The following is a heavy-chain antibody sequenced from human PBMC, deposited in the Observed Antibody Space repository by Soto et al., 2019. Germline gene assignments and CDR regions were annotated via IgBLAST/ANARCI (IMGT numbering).Heavy chain of an antibody. CDR2: IRRKANSYTT. CDR3: AMLGGWSGGSSGMDV. V-gene: IGHV3-72*01. D-gene: IGHD6-19*01. Sequence: EVQLVESGGGLVQPGGSLRLSCAASGLIFSDYHMDWVRQAPGKGLEWVGRIRRKANSYTTEYDASVKGRFTIARDDSKNSMYVKMNSLKSEDTAVYYCAMLGGWSGGSSGMDVWGQGTTVTVSS. CDR1: GLIFSDYH. J-gene: IGHJ6*02.